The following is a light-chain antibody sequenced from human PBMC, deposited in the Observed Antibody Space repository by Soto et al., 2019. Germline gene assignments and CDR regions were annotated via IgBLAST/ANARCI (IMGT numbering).Light chain of an antibody. CDR3: QQYNKWPPDYT. CDR2: ATS. V-gene: IGKV3D-15*01. J-gene: IGKJ3*01. Sequence: IVMTQSPATLSVSPGEKATLSCRASQSVGTNLAWYQQKPGQPPRLLIYATSTRVTGVPVRFSGSGSGTDFTLTISSPQSEDFAVYYCQQYNKWPPDYTFGPGTKVDIK. CDR1: QSVGTN.